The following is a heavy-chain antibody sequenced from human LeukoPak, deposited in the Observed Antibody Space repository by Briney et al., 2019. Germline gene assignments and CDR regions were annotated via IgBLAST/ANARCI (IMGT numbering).Heavy chain of an antibody. CDR1: GFTFSDHY. Sequence: GGSLRLSCATSGFTFSDHYMDWVRQAPGKGLEWVGRIRIAANSYTTEYAASVKDRFTISRDDPKNTLYLQMNSLETEDTAVYYCARGRWSFDYWGQGTLVTVSS. CDR3: ARGRWSFDY. D-gene: IGHD2-15*01. J-gene: IGHJ4*02. CDR2: IRIAANSYTT. V-gene: IGHV3-72*01.